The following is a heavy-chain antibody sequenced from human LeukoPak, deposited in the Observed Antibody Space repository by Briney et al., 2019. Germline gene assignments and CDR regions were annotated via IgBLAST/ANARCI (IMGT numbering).Heavy chain of an antibody. V-gene: IGHV4-4*07. CDR3: ARQTESIAAADWFDP. Sequence: SETLSLTCTVSGGSISSHYWNWIRQPAGKGLEWIGRIHTSGSTKYNPSLKSRVTISVDTSKNQFSLKLSSVTAADTAVYYCARQTESIAAADWFDPWGQGTLVTVSS. J-gene: IGHJ5*02. D-gene: IGHD6-13*01. CDR1: GGSISSHY. CDR2: IHTSGST.